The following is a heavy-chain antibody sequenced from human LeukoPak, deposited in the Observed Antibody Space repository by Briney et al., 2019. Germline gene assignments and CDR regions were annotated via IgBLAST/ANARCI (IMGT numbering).Heavy chain of an antibody. Sequence: GGSLRLSCAASGFTFSSYEMNWVRQAPGKGLEWVSYISSSGSTIYYADSVKGRFTISRDNSKNTLYLQMNSLRPGDSAVHYCAKDGRGSGYFPDYWGQGTLVTVSS. CDR3: AKDGRGSGYFPDY. V-gene: IGHV3-48*03. CDR1: GFTFSSYE. D-gene: IGHD3-22*01. CDR2: ISSSGSTI. J-gene: IGHJ4*02.